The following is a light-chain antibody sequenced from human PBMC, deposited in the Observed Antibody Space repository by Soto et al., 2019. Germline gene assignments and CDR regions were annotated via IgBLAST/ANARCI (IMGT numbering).Light chain of an antibody. J-gene: IGKJ1*01. CDR2: AAS. CDR3: QQSYSTPQT. V-gene: IGKV1-39*01. CDR1: QSISSY. Sequence: IHMTQSPSSLSASLGDIVTITCRASQSISSYLNWYQQKPGKAPKLLIYAASSLQSGVPSRFSGSGSGTDFTLTISSLQPEDFATYYCQQSYSTPQTFGQGTKVDIK.